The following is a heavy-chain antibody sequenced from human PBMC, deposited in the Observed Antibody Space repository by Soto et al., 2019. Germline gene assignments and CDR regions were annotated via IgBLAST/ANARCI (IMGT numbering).Heavy chain of an antibody. V-gene: IGHV3-21*01. CDR1: GFTFSSYS. CDR3: ARDPSLYYYGSGSSQDYYYYMDV. Sequence: GGFLRLSCAASGFTFSSYSMNWVRQAPGKGLEWVSSISSSSSYIYYADSVKGRFTISRDNAKNSLYLQMNSLRAEDTAVYYCARDPSLYYYGSGSSQDYYYYMDVWGKGTTVTVSS. D-gene: IGHD3-10*01. J-gene: IGHJ6*03. CDR2: ISSSSSYI.